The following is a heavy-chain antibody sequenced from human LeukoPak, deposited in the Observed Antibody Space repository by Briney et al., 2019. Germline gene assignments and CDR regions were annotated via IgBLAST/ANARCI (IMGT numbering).Heavy chain of an antibody. D-gene: IGHD4-17*01. CDR1: GGSISSYY. Sequence: PSETLSLTCTVSGGSISSYYWSWIRQPPGKGLEWIGYIYYSGSTNYNPSLKSRVTISVDTSKNQFSLKLSSVTAADTAVYYCAREVTNFDKLGFDYWGQGTLVTVSS. CDR2: IYYSGST. V-gene: IGHV4-59*01. CDR3: AREVTNFDKLGFDY. J-gene: IGHJ4*02.